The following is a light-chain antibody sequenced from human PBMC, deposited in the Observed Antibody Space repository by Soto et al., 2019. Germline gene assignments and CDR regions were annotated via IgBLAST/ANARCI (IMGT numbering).Light chain of an antibody. CDR2: EVS. CDR1: SSDVGGYTY. Sequence: QSALTQPPSASGSPGQSVTISCTGTSSDVGGYTYVSWYQQHPGKAPKLMIYEVSKRPSGVPDRFSGSKSGNTASLTVSGLKAEDEADYYCSSYAGITPYVFGNGKKVTVL. J-gene: IGLJ1*01. CDR3: SSYAGITPYV. V-gene: IGLV2-8*01.